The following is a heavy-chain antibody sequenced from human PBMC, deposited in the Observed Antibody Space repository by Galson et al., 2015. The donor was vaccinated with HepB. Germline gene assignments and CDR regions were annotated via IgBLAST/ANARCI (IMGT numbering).Heavy chain of an antibody. J-gene: IGHJ4*02. CDR2: IWYDGSNK. CDR1: GFTFSSYG. D-gene: IGHD2-2*01. CDR3: ARGGLRYCSTTSCPLDY. V-gene: IGHV3-33*08. Sequence: SLRLSCAASGFTFSSYGMHWVRQAPGGGLEWVAVIWYDGSNKYYADSVKGRFTISRDNSKNTLYLQMNSLRAEDTAVYYCARGGLRYCSTTSCPLDYWGQGTLVTVSS.